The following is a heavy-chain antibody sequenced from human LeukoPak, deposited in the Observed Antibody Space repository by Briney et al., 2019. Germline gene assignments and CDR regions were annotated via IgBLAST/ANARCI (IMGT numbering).Heavy chain of an antibody. V-gene: IGHV3-7*01. D-gene: IGHD3-16*02. CDR3: ARDNPDYDYIWGSYRGGDAFDI. Sequence: GGSLRLSCAASGFTFSSYWMSWVRQAPGKGLEWVANIKQDGSEKYYVDSVKGRFTISRDNAKNSLYLQMNSLRAEDTAVYYSARDNPDYDYIWGSYRGGDAFDIWGQGTMVTVSS. CDR1: GFTFSSYW. CDR2: IKQDGSEK. J-gene: IGHJ3*02.